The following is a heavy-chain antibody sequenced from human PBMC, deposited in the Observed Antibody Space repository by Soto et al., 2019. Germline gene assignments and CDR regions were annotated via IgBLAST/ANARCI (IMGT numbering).Heavy chain of an antibody. J-gene: IGHJ6*04. D-gene: IGHD2-2*01. Sequence: PSETLSLTCNVSGGSISSGDHHWSWILHPPGKGLEWIGAVYYSGSTYYNPSLKSRITISVDTYKNKFSLKLTSVTAADTAVYYCARDYSAAAAGPMDVWYYGKTVPVSA. CDR2: VYYSGST. V-gene: IGHV4-30-4*01. CDR1: GGSISSGDHH. CDR3: ARDYSAAAAGPMDV.